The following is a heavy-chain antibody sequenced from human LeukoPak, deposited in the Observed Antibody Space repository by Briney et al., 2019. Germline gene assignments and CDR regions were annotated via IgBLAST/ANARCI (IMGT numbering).Heavy chain of an antibody. J-gene: IGHJ4*02. CDR1: GGSISSYF. V-gene: IGHV4-59*08. CDR2: IYYSGSS. CDR3: ARHRSSSSWYREALDY. Sequence: SETLSLTCTVSGGSISSYFWSWIRQPPGKGLEWIGYIYYSGSSNYNPSLKSRVTISVDTSNNHFSLKVTSVTAADTAVYYCARHRSSSSWYREALDYWGQGTLVTVSS. D-gene: IGHD6-13*01.